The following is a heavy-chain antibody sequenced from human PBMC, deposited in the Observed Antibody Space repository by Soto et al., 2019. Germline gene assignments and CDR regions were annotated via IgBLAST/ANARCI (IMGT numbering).Heavy chain of an antibody. J-gene: IGHJ6*02. CDR2: ISGSSTFT. CDR3: AGEPLHRGYYHDRYV. V-gene: IGHV3-21*01. CDR1: GASFTNYS. D-gene: IGHD2-15*01. Sequence: GSLRLSCAASGASFTNYSMNWVRQAPGKGLEWVSSISGSSTFTHYADSVKGRFTISRDNAKSSLYLQMNSLRAEDPAVYYCAGEPLHRGYYHDRYVWGQRTTFTVSS.